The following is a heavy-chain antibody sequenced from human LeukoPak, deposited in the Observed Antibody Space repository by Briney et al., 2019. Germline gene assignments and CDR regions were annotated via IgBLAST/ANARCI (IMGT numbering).Heavy chain of an antibody. CDR1: GFTFSSYA. D-gene: IGHD5-18*01. Sequence: GGSLRLSCAASGFTFSSYAMSWVRQAPGKGLEWVSAISGSGGSTYYADSVKGRFTISRDNSKNTLYLQMNSLRAEDTAVYYCARGGGGYSYGYLDYWGQGTLVTVSS. CDR3: ARGGGGYSYGYLDY. V-gene: IGHV3-23*01. J-gene: IGHJ4*02. CDR2: ISGSGGST.